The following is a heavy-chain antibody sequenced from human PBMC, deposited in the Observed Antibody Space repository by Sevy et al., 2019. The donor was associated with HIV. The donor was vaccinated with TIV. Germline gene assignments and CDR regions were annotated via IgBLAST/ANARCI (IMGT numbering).Heavy chain of an antibody. V-gene: IGHV3-23*01. CDR1: GFTFSSYA. D-gene: IGHD3-3*01. CDR3: ALDDPYYDFWSGSYY. Sequence: GGSLRLSCAASGFTFSSYAMSWVRQAPGKGLEWVSAISGSGGSTYYADSVKGRFTISRDNSKNTLYLQMNSLRVEDTVVYYCALDDPYYDFWSGSYYWGQGTLVTVSS. CDR2: ISGSGGST. J-gene: IGHJ4*02.